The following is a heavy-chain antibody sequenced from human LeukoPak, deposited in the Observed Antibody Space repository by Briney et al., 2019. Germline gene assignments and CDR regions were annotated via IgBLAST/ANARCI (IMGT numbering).Heavy chain of an antibody. Sequence: TGGSLRLSCAASGFTFSYYSMNWVRQAPGRGLEWVSCISSSSSLIFYSDSARGRFTISRDNAKNLLYLHMNSLRVEDTAVYYCAKVDRGDYSSSPVPYYNYYMDVWGKGTTVTVSS. CDR1: GFTFSYYS. D-gene: IGHD6-13*01. CDR3: AKVDRGDYSSSPVPYYNYYMDV. J-gene: IGHJ6*03. CDR2: ISSSSSLI. V-gene: IGHV3-21*01.